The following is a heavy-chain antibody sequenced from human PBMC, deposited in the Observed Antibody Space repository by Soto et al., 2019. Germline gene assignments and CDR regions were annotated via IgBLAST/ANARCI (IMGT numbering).Heavy chain of an antibody. V-gene: IGHV3-11*01. J-gene: IGHJ3*02. CDR1: GFTFSDYY. Sequence: GGSLRLSCAASGFTFSDYYMSWIRQAPGKGPEWVSYISSSGNKIYYTDSVKGRFTISRDNAKNSLYLQMSSLRAEDTAVYYCARGPDRTSTSCSAIGAFDIWGQGTMVTVS. CDR2: ISSSGNKI. CDR3: ARGPDRTSTSCSAIGAFDI. D-gene: IGHD2-2*01.